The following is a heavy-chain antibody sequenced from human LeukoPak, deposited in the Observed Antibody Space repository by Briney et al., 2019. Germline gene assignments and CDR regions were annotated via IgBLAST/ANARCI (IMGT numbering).Heavy chain of an antibody. J-gene: IGHJ4*02. D-gene: IGHD7-27*01. V-gene: IGHV4-61*02. CDR3: AMGGGLGIVDY. CDR1: GGSISSGGYS. Sequence: SQTLSLTCAVSGGSISSGGYSWRWIRQPAGKGLEWIGRISTSGSTDYNPSLKSRVTISVDMSKNQFSLKLSSVTAADTAVYYCAMGGGLGIVDYWGQGTLVTVSS. CDR2: ISTSGST.